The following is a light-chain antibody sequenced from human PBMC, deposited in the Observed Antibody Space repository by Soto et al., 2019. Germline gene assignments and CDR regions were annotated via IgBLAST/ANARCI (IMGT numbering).Light chain of an antibody. CDR1: QDISNY. J-gene: IGKJ2*01. CDR2: DAS. CDR3: QQYDNLPPGMYT. V-gene: IGKV1-33*01. Sequence: DIQMTQSPSSLSASVGDRVTITCQASQDISNYLNWYQQKPGKAPKLLIYDASNLETGVTSRFSGSGSGTDFTFTISSLQPEDIATYYCQQYDNLPPGMYTFGQGTKLEIK.